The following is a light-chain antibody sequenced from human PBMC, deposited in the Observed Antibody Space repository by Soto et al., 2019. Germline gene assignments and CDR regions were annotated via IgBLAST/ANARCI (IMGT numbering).Light chain of an antibody. Sequence: EIQMTQTPSTRSASVGDRVTMTCRASQSISNSLAWYQQKPGKAPKLMIYRASALQSGVPSRFSGSGSGTEFTLTIDSLQPDDFATFYCQQYSTYPLTFGGGTKVDIK. CDR3: QQYSTYPLT. V-gene: IGKV1-5*03. CDR2: RAS. J-gene: IGKJ4*01. CDR1: QSISNS.